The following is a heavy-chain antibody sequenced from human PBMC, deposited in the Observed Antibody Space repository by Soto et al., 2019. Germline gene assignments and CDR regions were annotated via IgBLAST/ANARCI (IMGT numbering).Heavy chain of an antibody. CDR2: IIPIFGTA. CDR3: AREGIYYDSSGYGAFDI. V-gene: IGHV1-69*13. CDR1: GGTFSSYA. J-gene: IGHJ3*02. D-gene: IGHD3-22*01. Sequence: ASVKVSCKVSGGTFSSYAISWVRQAPGQGLEWMGGIIPIFGTANYAQKFQGRVTITADESTSTAYMELSSLRSEDTAVYYCAREGIYYDSSGYGAFDIWGQGTMVTVSS.